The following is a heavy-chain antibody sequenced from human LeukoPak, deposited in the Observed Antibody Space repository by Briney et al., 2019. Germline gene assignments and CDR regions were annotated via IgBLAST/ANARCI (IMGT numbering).Heavy chain of an antibody. CDR2: IIPIFGTA. CDR1: GYTFTGHY. D-gene: IGHD3-22*01. Sequence: SVKVSCKASGYTFTGHYMHWVRQAPGQGLEWMGGIIPIFGTANYAQKLQGRVTITTDESTSTAYMELSSLRSEDTAVYYCARVSGNDSSGYYYYYWGQGTLVTVSS. J-gene: IGHJ4*02. CDR3: ARVSGNDSSGYYYYY. V-gene: IGHV1-69*05.